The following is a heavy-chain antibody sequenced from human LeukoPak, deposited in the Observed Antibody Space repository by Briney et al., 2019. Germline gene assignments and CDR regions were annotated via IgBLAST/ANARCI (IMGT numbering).Heavy chain of an antibody. D-gene: IGHD2-21*01. J-gene: IGHJ4*02. CDR1: GFTFSTYW. CDR2: IKQDGSEK. Sequence: PGGSLRLYCAASGFTFSTYWMSWVRQAPGKGLEWVANIKQDGSEKYYVDSVKGRFTISRDNAKNSLYLQMNSLRAEDTAVYYCARGGGYCGGDCYGIDYWGQGTLVTVSS. CDR3: ARGGGYCGGDCYGIDY. V-gene: IGHV3-7*01.